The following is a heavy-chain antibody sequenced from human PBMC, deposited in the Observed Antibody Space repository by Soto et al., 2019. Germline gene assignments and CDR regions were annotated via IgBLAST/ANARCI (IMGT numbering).Heavy chain of an antibody. CDR1: GYTLYDLS. Sequence: GASVKVACKVSGYTLYDLSMHWVRQAPGKGLEWMGGFDPEDGETIYAQKFQGRVTMTEDTPTDTAYMELSSLRSEDTAVYYCATVNVYYDSSGYYWDYFDYWGQGTQVTVSS. J-gene: IGHJ4*02. D-gene: IGHD3-22*01. CDR2: FDPEDGET. CDR3: ATVNVYYDSSGYYWDYFDY. V-gene: IGHV1-24*01.